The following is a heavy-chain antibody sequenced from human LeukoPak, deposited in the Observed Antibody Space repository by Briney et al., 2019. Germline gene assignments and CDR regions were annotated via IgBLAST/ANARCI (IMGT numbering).Heavy chain of an antibody. D-gene: IGHD1-14*01. V-gene: IGHV4-61*02. CDR3: ARDYRKPLSGFDY. Sequence: SETLSLTCTVSGGSISSGSYYWSWIRQPAGKGLEWIGRIYTSGSTNYNPSLKSRVTISVDTSKNQFSLKLSSVTAADTAVYYCARDYRKPLSGFDYWGQGTLVTVSS. J-gene: IGHJ4*02. CDR1: GGSISSGSYY. CDR2: IYTSGST.